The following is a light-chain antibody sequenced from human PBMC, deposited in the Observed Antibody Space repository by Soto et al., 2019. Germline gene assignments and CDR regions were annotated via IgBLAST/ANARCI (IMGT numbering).Light chain of an antibody. CDR3: QQYGSSPYT. Sequence: ELVLTQSPGTLSLSPGERVTLSCRASQSVSSSYLAWYQQKPGQAPRLLIYGASSRATGVPGRFSGSGSGTDFTLTISRLEPEDFAVYFCQQYGSSPYTFGQGTKLETK. CDR2: GAS. CDR1: QSVSSSY. J-gene: IGKJ2*01. V-gene: IGKV3-20*01.